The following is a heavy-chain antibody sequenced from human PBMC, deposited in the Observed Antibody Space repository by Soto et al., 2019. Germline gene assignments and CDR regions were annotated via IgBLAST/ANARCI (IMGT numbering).Heavy chain of an antibody. J-gene: IGHJ5*02. V-gene: IGHV4-39*01. CDR3: ARRFHDSSGYYHPMSFCFDP. CDR1: GGSISSSSYY. CDR2: IYYSGST. D-gene: IGHD3-22*01. Sequence: QLQLQESGPGLVKPSETLSLTCTVSGGSISSSSYYWGWIRQPPGKGLEWIGSIYYSGSTYYNPSLKSRVTISVDTSKKQFSLKLSSVTAADAAVYYCARRFHDSSGYYHPMSFCFDPWGQGTLVTVSS.